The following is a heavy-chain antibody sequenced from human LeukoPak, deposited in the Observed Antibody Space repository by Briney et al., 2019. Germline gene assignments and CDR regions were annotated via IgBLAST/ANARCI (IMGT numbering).Heavy chain of an antibody. V-gene: IGHV3-48*03. CDR2: ISSSGGSK. J-gene: IGHJ4*02. Sequence: PGGSLRLSCAASGFTFSSYEMNWVRQAPGKGLEWVSYISSSGGSKYYADSVKGRFTISRDNAKNSLYLQMNSLRAEDTAVYYCAREESGYSYGLDYWGQGTLVTVSS. D-gene: IGHD5-18*01. CDR3: AREESGYSYGLDY. CDR1: GFTFSSYE.